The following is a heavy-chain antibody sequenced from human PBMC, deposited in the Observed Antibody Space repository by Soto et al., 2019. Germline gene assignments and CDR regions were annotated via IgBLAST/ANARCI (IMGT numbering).Heavy chain of an antibody. D-gene: IGHD3-9*01. CDR3: ARATPAGYHREIYYYYYGKDV. CDR1: GGTFSSYA. J-gene: IGHJ6*02. Sequence: GASVKVSCKASGGTFSSYAISWVRQAPGQGLEWMGGIIPIFGTANYAQKFQGRVTITADESTSTAYMELSSLRSEDTAVYYCARATPAGYHREIYYYYYGKDVWGQGTTVTVSS. V-gene: IGHV1-69*13. CDR2: IIPIFGTA.